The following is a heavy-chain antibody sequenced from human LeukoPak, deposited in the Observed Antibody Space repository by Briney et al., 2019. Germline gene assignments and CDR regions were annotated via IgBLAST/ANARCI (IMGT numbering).Heavy chain of an antibody. D-gene: IGHD4-17*01. Sequence: GGTLRLSCAASGFTFSSYGMSWVRQAPGKGLEWVSAISGSGGGTYYADSVKGRFTISRDNSKNTLYLQMNSLRAEDTAVYYCAKRVYGDYDYWGQGILVTVSS. CDR1: GFTFSSYG. J-gene: IGHJ4*02. CDR3: AKRVYGDYDY. CDR2: ISGSGGGT. V-gene: IGHV3-23*01.